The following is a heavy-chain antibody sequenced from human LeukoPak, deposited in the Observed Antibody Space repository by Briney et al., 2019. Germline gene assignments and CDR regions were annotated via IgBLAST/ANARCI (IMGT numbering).Heavy chain of an antibody. Sequence: SETLSLTCTVSGDSISSSSYYWGWIRQPPGKGLEWIGSIYYSGSTYYNPSLKSRVTISVDTSKNQFSLKLSSVTAADTAVYYCARGSAIGINLDYWGQGTLVTVSS. CDR3: ARGSAIGINLDY. D-gene: IGHD1-14*01. J-gene: IGHJ4*02. CDR2: IYYSGST. CDR1: GDSISSSSYY. V-gene: IGHV4-39*07.